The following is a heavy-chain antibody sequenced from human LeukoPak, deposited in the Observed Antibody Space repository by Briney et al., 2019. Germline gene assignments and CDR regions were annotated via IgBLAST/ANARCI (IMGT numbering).Heavy chain of an antibody. CDR1: EFSVGSNY. J-gene: IGHJ4*02. CDR2: IYSGGST. V-gene: IGHV3-53*01. CDR3: ARVAYNWNDGLRFSHFAY. Sequence: GGSLRLSCAASEFSVGSNYMTWVRQAPGKGLEWVSLIYSGGSTYYADSVKGRFTISRDNSKDTLYLQMNSLRAEDTAVYYCARVAYNWNDGLRFSHFAYWGQGTLVTVSS. D-gene: IGHD1-1*01.